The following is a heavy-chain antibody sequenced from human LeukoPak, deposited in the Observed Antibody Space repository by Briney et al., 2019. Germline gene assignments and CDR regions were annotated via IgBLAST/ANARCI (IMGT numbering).Heavy chain of an antibody. D-gene: IGHD4-17*01. CDR2: ISASGSST. Sequence: PGGSLRLSCAASGLTFRSYAMSWVRQAPGQGLQWVSSISASGSSTWYADSVKGRFTIYRDNSKNTLSLQMNNLRAEDTAIYYCATHYGDYVNWFDPWGQGTLVTVSS. V-gene: IGHV3-23*01. CDR3: ATHYGDYVNWFDP. J-gene: IGHJ5*02. CDR1: GLTFRSYA.